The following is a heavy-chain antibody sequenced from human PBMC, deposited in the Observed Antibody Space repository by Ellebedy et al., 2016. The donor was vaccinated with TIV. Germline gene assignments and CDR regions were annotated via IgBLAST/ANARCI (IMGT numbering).Heavy chain of an antibody. D-gene: IGHD6-19*01. CDR3: ARGGRGSGWYSTDY. Sequence: PGGSLRLSCAASGFTFSSYVIHWVRQAPGKGLEWVAVISFDGINKYYADSVKGRFTISRDNSKNTLYLQMNSLRAEDTAVYYCARGGRGSGWYSTDYWGQGTLVTVSS. J-gene: IGHJ4*02. CDR1: GFTFSSYV. V-gene: IGHV3-30*19. CDR2: ISFDGINK.